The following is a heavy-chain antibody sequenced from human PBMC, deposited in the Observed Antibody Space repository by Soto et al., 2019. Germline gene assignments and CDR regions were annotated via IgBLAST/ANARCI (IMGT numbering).Heavy chain of an antibody. V-gene: IGHV1-18*01. D-gene: IGHD6-19*01. CDR2: ISAYNGNT. Sequence: ASVKVSCKASGYTFTSYGISWVRQAPGQGLEWMGWISAYNGNTNYAQKLQGRVTMTTDTSTSTAYMELRSLRSDDTDVYYCARVRGVAVAGTSWFDPWGQGALVTVSS. J-gene: IGHJ5*02. CDR3: ARVRGVAVAGTSWFDP. CDR1: GYTFTSYG.